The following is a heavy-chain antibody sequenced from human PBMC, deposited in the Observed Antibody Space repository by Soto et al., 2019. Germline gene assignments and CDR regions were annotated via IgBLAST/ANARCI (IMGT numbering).Heavy chain of an antibody. V-gene: IGHV3-66*01. CDR3: ATRIIRGGLDY. Sequence: GGPLRLSCAVSGFTVNNKYMTWVRQAPGKGLDWVSLISSSDNTYYADSVKGRFTISRDDSKNTLYLLMNNLRAEDTAVYYCATRIIRGGLDYWGQGTPVTVSS. CDR1: GFTVNNKY. J-gene: IGHJ4*02. CDR2: ISSSDNT. D-gene: IGHD2-15*01.